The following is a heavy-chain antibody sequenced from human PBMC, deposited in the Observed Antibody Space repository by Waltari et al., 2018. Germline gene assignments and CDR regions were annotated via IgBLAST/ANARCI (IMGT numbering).Heavy chain of an antibody. CDR3: ARANPGTSSFDY. J-gene: IGHJ4*02. D-gene: IGHD2-15*01. CDR2: IYYSGST. Sequence: QVQLQESGPGLVKPSETLSLTCTVSGGSISSHYWSWIRQPPGKGLAWIGYIYYSGSTNYNPSLKSRVTISVDTSKNQFSLKLSSVTAADTAVYYCARANPGTSSFDYWGQGTLVTVSS. V-gene: IGHV4-59*11. CDR1: GGSISSHY.